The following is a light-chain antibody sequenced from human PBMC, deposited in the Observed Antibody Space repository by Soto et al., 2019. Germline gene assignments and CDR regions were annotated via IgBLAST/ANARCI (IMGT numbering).Light chain of an antibody. J-gene: IGLJ1*01. Sequence: QSVLTQPPSASGTPGQRVTLSCSGSRSNIGSNTVNWYQQLPGAAPKLLIQSNNQRPSGVPDRFSGSQAYTSASLAISGLQSDDEADYYCAVWDDSLNGYVFGTGTKLTVL. V-gene: IGLV1-44*01. CDR2: SNN. CDR1: RSNIGSNT. CDR3: AVWDDSLNGYV.